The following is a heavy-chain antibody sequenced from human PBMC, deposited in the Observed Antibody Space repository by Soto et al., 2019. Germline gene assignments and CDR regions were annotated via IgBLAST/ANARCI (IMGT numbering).Heavy chain of an antibody. J-gene: IGHJ6*02. CDR3: ARVRVPAATFYYGMDV. CDR1: GFTFSSYS. CDR2: ISSSSYI. D-gene: IGHD2-2*01. V-gene: IGHV3-21*01. Sequence: EVQLVESGGGLVKPGGSLRLSCAASGFTFSSYSMNWVRQAPGKGLEWVSSISSSSYIYYADSVKGRFTISRDNAKNSLYLQMNSLRAEDTAVYYCARVRVPAATFYYGMDVWGQGTTVTVSS.